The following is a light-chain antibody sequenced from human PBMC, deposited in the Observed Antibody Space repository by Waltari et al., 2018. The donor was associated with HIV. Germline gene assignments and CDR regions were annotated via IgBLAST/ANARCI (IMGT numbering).Light chain of an antibody. CDR1: ALPKQY. CDR3: QSPDSGTYVV. Sequence: SYELTQPPSASVSPGQTARITCSGAALPKQYAFWYQQKPGQAPVLVIYKDRERPSGIPERFSGSSSGTTVTLTISGVQAEDEADYYCQSPDSGTYVVFGGGTKLTVL. J-gene: IGLJ2*01. V-gene: IGLV3-25*03. CDR2: KDR.